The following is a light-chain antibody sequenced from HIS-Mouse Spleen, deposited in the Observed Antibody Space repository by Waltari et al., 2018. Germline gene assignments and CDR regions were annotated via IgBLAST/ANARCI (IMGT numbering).Light chain of an antibody. V-gene: IGLV2-23*01. Sequence: QSALTQPASVSGSPGQSITISCTGTSSDVGSYNLVSWYQQHPGKAPKLMIYEGSKRPSGVSNRFSGSKSGKTASLTISGLQAEDEADYYCCSYAGSSTLVFGGGTKLTVL. CDR2: EGS. J-gene: IGLJ3*02. CDR3: CSYAGSSTLV. CDR1: SSDVGSYNL.